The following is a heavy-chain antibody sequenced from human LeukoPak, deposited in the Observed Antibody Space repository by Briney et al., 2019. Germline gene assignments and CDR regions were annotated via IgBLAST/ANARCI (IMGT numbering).Heavy chain of an antibody. CDR3: DTRPRY. CDR2: ISNSGNTI. J-gene: IGHJ4*02. Sequence: GGSLRLSCVGSGLTFSSYDMNWVRQAPGKGLEWISYISNSGNTIYYADSVKGRFTISRDNAKNSLHLQMNSLRAEDTAVYYCDTRPRYWGQGTLVTVSS. D-gene: IGHD2-2*01. CDR1: GLTFSSYD. V-gene: IGHV3-48*03.